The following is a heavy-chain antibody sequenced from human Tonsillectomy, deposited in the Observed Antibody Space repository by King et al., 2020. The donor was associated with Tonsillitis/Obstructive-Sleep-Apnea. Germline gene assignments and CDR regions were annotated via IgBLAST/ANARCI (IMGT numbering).Heavy chain of an antibody. CDR1: GYTFTGYY. CDR3: ARVARRYSWNQQGGPDY. V-gene: IGHV1-2*06. D-gene: IGHD1-20*01. CDR2: INPNSGGT. J-gene: IGHJ4*02. Sequence: VQLVQSGAEVKKPGASVKVSCKASGYTFTGYYMHWVRQAPGQGLEWMGRINPNSGGTNYAQKFQGRVTMTRDTSISTAYLELSRRRSDDTAVYYCARVARRYSWNQQGGPDYWGQGTLVTVSS.